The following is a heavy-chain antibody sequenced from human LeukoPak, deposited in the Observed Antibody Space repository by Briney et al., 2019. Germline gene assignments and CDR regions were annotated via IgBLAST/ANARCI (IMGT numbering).Heavy chain of an antibody. D-gene: IGHD1-26*01. CDR2: ISSSGGTI. CDR1: GFTFSSYE. CDR3: ARKSGSYSFDVYYFDY. J-gene: IGHJ4*02. Sequence: PGGSLRLSCAASGFTFSSYEMNWVRQAPGKGLEWVSYISSSGGTIYYADSVKGRFTISRDNAKNSLYLQMNSLRAEDTAVYYCARKSGSYSFDVYYFDYWGQGTLVTVSS. V-gene: IGHV3-48*03.